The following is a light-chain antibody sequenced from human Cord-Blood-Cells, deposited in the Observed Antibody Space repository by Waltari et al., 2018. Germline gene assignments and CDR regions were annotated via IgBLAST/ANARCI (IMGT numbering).Light chain of an antibody. CDR2: DVS. J-gene: IGLJ2*01. CDR3: GSYAGSYTFQVV. CDR1: SSDVGGYNY. Sequence: QSALTQPRSVSGSPGQSVTISCTGTSSDVGGYNYVSWYQQHPGKAPKLMIYDVSKRPSGVPVRFSGSKAGDRASLTISGRQAEDGADYYCGSYAGSYTFQVVFGGGTKLTVL. V-gene: IGLV2-11*01.